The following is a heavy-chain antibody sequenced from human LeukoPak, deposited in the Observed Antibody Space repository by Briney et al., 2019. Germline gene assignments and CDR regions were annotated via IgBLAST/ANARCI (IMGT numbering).Heavy chain of an antibody. J-gene: IGHJ3*02. CDR3: AKGLISGYYYHAFDI. V-gene: IGHV3-20*01. CDR1: GFTFEEYG. CDR2: INWNGGST. Sequence: GGSLRLSCAASGFTFEEYGMSWVRQPPGKGLEWVSGINWNGGSTGYADSVKGRFTISRDNAKNSLYLQMNSLRVEDTAVYNCAKGLISGYYYHAFDIWGQGTMVTVSS. D-gene: IGHD3-22*01.